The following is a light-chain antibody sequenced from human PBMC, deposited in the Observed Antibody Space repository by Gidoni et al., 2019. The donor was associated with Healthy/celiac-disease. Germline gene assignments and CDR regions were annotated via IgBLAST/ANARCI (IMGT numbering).Light chain of an antibody. J-gene: IGKJ3*01. CDR1: QDISNY. Sequence: DIQMTQSPSSLSASVGDRVTITCQASQDISNYLNWYQQKPGKAPKRLIYDASKLETGVPSRFSGSGSGTDFTFTISSLQPEDIATYYCQQYDNLLFTFGPGTKVDIK. CDR2: DAS. V-gene: IGKV1-33*01. CDR3: QQYDNLLFT.